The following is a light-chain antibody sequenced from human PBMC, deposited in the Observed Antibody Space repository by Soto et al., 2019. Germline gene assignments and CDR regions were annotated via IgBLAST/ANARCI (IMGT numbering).Light chain of an antibody. J-gene: IGKJ1*01. CDR3: QQYNSYSWT. V-gene: IGKV1-5*01. CDR2: DAS. CDR1: QTISSW. Sequence: DIQMTQSPSTLSGSVGDRVTITCRASQTISSWLAWYQQKPGKAPKLLIYDASTLESGVPSRFSGSRSGTEFTLTISSLQPDDFATYYCQQYNSYSWTFGQGTKVGIK.